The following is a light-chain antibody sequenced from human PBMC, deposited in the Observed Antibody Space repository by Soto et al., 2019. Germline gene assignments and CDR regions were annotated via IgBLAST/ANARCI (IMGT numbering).Light chain of an antibody. V-gene: IGKV3-15*01. Sequence: IVMTQSPATLSVSPGERATLSCRASQSVGRNLAWYQQKPGQAPRLLIYGASTRATGIPARFSGSGSGTEFTLTIRSLQSEDFAIYSCQQHNHWPPLTFGGGTKVEIK. CDR2: GAS. CDR1: QSVGRN. CDR3: QQHNHWPPLT. J-gene: IGKJ4*01.